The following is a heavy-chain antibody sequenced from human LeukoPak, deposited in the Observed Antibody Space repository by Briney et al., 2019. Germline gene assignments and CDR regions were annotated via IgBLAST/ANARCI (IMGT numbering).Heavy chain of an antibody. Sequence: ASVKVSCKASGFTFTSYGITWVRQAPGQGLEWMGWISAYNGNTNYAQKLQGRVTMTTDTSTSTAHMGLRSLRSDDTAVYYCARGSEWLVRGDYFDYWGQGTLVTVSS. CDR2: ISAYNGNT. V-gene: IGHV1-18*01. J-gene: IGHJ4*02. CDR1: GFTFTSYG. D-gene: IGHD6-19*01. CDR3: ARGSEWLVRGDYFDY.